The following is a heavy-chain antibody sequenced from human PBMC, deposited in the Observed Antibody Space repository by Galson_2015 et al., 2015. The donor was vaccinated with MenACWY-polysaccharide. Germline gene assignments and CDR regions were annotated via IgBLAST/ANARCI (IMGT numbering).Heavy chain of an antibody. J-gene: IGHJ4*02. D-gene: IGHD1-1*01. CDR2: ISVTGGDT. V-gene: IGHV3-23*01. CDR1: GFPFSSYA. CDR3: AKRSGVTTGTDFDY. Sequence: SLRLSCAASGFPFSSYAMSWVRQAPGKGLEWVSAISVTGGDTYYADSVKGRFTISRDNSKNTLYLQMNSLRVEDTAVYYCAKRSGVTTGTDFDYWDQGTLVTVSS.